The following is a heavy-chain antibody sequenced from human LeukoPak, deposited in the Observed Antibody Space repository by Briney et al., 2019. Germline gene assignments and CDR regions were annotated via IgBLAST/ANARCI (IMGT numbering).Heavy chain of an antibody. D-gene: IGHD3-3*01. V-gene: IGHV4-34*01. CDR1: GGSFSGYY. CDR2: INHSGST. CDR3: ARGRYDFWSGYLYDYVDV. Sequence: ATLSLPCAVYGGSFSGYYWSWIRLPPAKGLEWIGEINHSGSTNYNQSLKRRVTISVDTSKNQFSLKLSSVTAADTAVYYCARGRYDFWSGYLYDYVDVWGKGTTVTVSS. J-gene: IGHJ6*03.